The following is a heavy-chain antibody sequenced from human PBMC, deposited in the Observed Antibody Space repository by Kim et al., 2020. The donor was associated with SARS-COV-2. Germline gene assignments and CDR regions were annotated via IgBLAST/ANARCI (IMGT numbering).Heavy chain of an antibody. V-gene: IGHV3-30*04. J-gene: IGHJ4*02. CDR3: ARDHRSIVIAAAGGGTVDY. Sequence: GGSLRLSCAASGFTFSSYAMHWVRQAPGKGLEWVAVISYDGSNKYYVDSVKGRFTISRDNSKNTLYLQMNSLRAEDTAVYYCARDHRSIVIAAAGGGTVDYWGQGTLVTVSS. D-gene: IGHD6-13*01. CDR1: GFTFSSYA. CDR2: ISYDGSNK.